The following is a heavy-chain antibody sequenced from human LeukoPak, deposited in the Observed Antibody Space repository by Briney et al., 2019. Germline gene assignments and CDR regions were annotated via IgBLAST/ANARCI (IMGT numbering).Heavy chain of an antibody. CDR2: ISSSGSTI. D-gene: IGHD5-12*01. CDR1: GFTFSNYW. Sequence: GGSLRLSCAASGFTFSNYWMSWVRQAPGKGLEWVSYISSSGSTIYYADSVKGRFTISRDNAKNSLYLQMNSLRAEDTAVYYCATTVDIVYYFDYWGQGTLVTVSS. V-gene: IGHV3-11*01. CDR3: ATTVDIVYYFDY. J-gene: IGHJ4*02.